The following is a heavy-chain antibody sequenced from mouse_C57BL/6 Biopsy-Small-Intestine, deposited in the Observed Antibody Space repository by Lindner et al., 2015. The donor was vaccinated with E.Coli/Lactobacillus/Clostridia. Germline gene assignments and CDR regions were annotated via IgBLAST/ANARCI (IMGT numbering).Heavy chain of an antibody. V-gene: IGHV1S45*01. Sequence: SVKVSCKASGYTFTGHEINWVRQATGQGLEWMGWMNPKSGKTGYAQKFQGRVTMTRNISISTAYMEVNSLTSEDTAVFYCARDGFLGSGSSQGYYGMDVWGQGTTVTVSS. CDR2: MNPKSGKT. CDR3: ARDGFLGSGSSQGYYGMDV. D-gene: IGHD1-1*01. CDR1: GYTFTGHE. J-gene: IGHJ1*01.